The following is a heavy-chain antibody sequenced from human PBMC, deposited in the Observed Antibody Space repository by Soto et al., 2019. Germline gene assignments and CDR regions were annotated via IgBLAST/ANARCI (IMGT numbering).Heavy chain of an antibody. CDR2: IIPMFGTV. CDR3: ARDSYNYDRNNDNRAEGWYVDL. D-gene: IGHD3-22*01. CDR1: GGTFSSYG. Sequence: QVQLVQSGAEVKKPGSSVKVSCEASGGTFSSYGISWVRQAPGQGLEWMGGIIPMFGTVNYAQKFQGRVTIPADESTSKAYMEESRLRAEDTSVFYCARDSYNYDRNNDNRAEGWYVDLWGRGTLVAVSS. V-gene: IGHV1-69*12. J-gene: IGHJ2*01.